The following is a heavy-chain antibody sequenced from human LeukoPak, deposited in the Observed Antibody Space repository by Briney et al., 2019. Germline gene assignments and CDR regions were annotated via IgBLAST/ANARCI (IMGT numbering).Heavy chain of an antibody. D-gene: IGHD3-22*01. Sequence: TAGSLRLSCAASGFTFSSYAMSWVRQAPGKGLEWVSAISGSGGSTYYADSVKGRFTISRDNAKNTLYLQMTSLRAEDTAVYYCAFRKGASWDSSGYLAYWGQGTLVTVSS. CDR1: GFTFSSYA. V-gene: IGHV3-23*01. CDR2: ISGSGGST. J-gene: IGHJ4*02. CDR3: AFRKGASWDSSGYLAY.